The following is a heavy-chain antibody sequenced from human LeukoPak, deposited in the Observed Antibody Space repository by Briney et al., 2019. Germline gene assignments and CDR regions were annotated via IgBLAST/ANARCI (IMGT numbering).Heavy chain of an antibody. J-gene: IGHJ4*02. V-gene: IGHV1-18*01. CDR3: ARTTQSYDLLSGSDLGY. Sequence: GASVKVSCKASGFTFTSFGFTWVRQAPGQGPEWVGWVSANSGKTDYAQTLEGRVTLTTDSSTSTVYMDLRSLTSDDTAIYYCARTTQSYDLLSGSDLGYWGQGTLVTVSS. CDR1: GFTFTSFG. D-gene: IGHD3-3*01. CDR2: VSANSGKT.